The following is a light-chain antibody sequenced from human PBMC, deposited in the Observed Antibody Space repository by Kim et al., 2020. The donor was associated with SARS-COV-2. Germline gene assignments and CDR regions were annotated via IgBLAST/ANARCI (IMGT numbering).Light chain of an antibody. CDR3: QQYDRLIT. J-gene: IGKJ5*01. Sequence: LSPGERATLSCRASQTVRSSYLAWYQQQPGQAPRLLIYDFSTRATGIPDRFSGSGSGTDFTLTISRLEPEDYAVYYCQQYDRLITFGQGTRLEIK. V-gene: IGKV3-20*01. CDR2: DFS. CDR1: QTVRSSY.